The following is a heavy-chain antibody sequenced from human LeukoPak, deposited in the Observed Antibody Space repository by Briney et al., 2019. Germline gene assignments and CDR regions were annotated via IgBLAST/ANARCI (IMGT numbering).Heavy chain of an antibody. V-gene: IGHV1-69*05. CDR1: GGTSSTYS. CDR2: IIPLFRTP. J-gene: IGHJ6*03. CDR3: ARADRYHFYLDV. Sequence: ASVKVSCKASGGTSSTYSITWVRQAPGQGLEWMGGIIPLFRTPHSAQKFQGRVTITTDESTSTAYMELTSLTSDDTAIYYCARADRYHFYLDVWGKGTTVTVSS.